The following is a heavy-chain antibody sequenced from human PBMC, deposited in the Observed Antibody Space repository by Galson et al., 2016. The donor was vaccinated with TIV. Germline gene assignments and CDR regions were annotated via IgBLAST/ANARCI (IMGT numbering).Heavy chain of an antibody. Sequence: SVKVSCKVSGYTFISYYMHWVRQAPGQGLEWVGVIDPSGGGTTYAQKFQGRVTMTRDTSMSTVYMELNRLRFDDTAVFYCAVWSSMYYFALWGQGTLITVSS. CDR3: AVWSSMYYFAL. D-gene: IGHD2/OR15-2a*01. CDR2: IDPSGGGT. J-gene: IGHJ4*02. V-gene: IGHV1-46*01. CDR1: GYTFISYY.